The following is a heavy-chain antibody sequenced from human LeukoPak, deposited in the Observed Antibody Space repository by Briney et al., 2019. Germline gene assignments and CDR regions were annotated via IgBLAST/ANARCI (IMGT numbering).Heavy chain of an antibody. CDR1: RFIFSSYW. CDR2: INQDGSDK. D-gene: IGHD3-3*01. Sequence: GGSLRLSCATSRFIFSSYWMTWVRRTPGKGLEWVASINQDGSDKYYVDSVKGRFTISRDNAKKSLYLEMSSLRAEDTAVYYCARDGSLWSGFHAFDLWGQGTVVTVSS. J-gene: IGHJ3*01. CDR3: ARDGSLWSGFHAFDL. V-gene: IGHV3-7*01.